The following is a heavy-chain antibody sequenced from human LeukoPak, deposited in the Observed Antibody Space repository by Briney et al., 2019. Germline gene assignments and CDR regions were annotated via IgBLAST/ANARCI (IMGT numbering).Heavy chain of an antibody. CDR3: ARWALSYYDSSGYHKGFDY. Sequence: ASVKVSCKASGDTFSSDAINWVRQAPGQRLEWMGWINAGNGNTKYSQKFQGRVTITRDTSASTAYMELSSLRSEDTAVYYCARWALSYYDSSGYHKGFDYWGQGTLVTVSS. CDR2: INAGNGNT. V-gene: IGHV1-3*01. J-gene: IGHJ4*02. D-gene: IGHD3-22*01. CDR1: GDTFSSDA.